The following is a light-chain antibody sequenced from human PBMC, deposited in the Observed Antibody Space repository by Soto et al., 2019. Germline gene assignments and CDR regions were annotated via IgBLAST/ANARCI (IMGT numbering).Light chain of an antibody. J-gene: IGKJ2*01. V-gene: IGKV3-15*01. CDR1: QIVSSD. CDR3: QQYNNWPPYT. Sequence: EIVMTQSPATPSVSTGERATLSCRASQIVSSDLAWYQQKPGQAPRLLIYGASTRATGIPARFSGSGSGTEFTLTISSLQSEDFAVYYCQQYNNWPPYTFGQGTKLEIK. CDR2: GAS.